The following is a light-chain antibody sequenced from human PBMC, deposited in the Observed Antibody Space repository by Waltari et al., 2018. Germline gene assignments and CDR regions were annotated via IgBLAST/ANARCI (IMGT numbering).Light chain of an antibody. CDR3: QQYLSTPPT. Sequence: DIVMTQSPASLAVSLGERANITCKSSQSVLYSSNNKNYLAWYQQKPGQPPKLLIYWASTRESGVPDRFSGSGSGTDFTLTISSLQAEDVAVYYCQQYLSTPPTFGQGTKVEIK. CDR2: WAS. J-gene: IGKJ1*01. CDR1: QSVLYSSNNKNY. V-gene: IGKV4-1*01.